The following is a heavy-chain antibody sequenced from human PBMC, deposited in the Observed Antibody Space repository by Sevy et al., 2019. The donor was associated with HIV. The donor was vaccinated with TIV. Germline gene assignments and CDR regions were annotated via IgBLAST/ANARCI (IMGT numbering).Heavy chain of an antibody. CDR3: ARGYSGSSDNRSNIDY. J-gene: IGHJ4*02. CDR2: ISYEGSNK. V-gene: IGHV3-30-3*01. Sequence: GGSLRLSCAASGFTFSSYAMHWVRQAPGKGLEWVAVISYEGSNKYYADSVKGRFTISRVNSKNTLYLQMNSLRAEDTAVYYCARGYSGSSDNRSNIDYWGQGTLVTVSS. D-gene: IGHD1-26*01. CDR1: GFTFSSYA.